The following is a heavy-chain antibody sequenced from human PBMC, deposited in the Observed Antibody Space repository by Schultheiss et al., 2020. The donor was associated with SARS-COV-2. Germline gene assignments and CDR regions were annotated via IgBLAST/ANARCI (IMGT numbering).Heavy chain of an antibody. D-gene: IGHD3-3*01. CDR1: GGSISSYY. V-gene: IGHV4-59*12. CDR2: IYYSGST. Sequence: SETLSLTCTVSGGSISSYYWSWIRQPPGKGLEWIGYIYYSGSTNYNPSLKSHVTISLDTSKNQFSLKLSSVTAADTAVYYCARVDFLLAFDIWGQGTMVTVSS. CDR3: ARVDFLLAFDI. J-gene: IGHJ3*02.